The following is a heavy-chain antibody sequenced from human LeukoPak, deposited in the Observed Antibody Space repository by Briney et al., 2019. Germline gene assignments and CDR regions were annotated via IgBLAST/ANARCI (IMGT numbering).Heavy chain of an antibody. J-gene: IGHJ5*02. CDR2: IYPGDPDT. D-gene: IGHD3-22*01. CDR3: ARRRYYYGSSDFSFDP. V-gene: IGHV5-51*01. Sequence: GESLKISCKGSGYSFTSYWIGWVRQMPGKGLEWMGIIYPGDPDTRYSPSFQGQVTISADKSISTAYLQWSSLKASDTAMYYCARRRYYYGSSDFSFDPWGQGTLVTVSS. CDR1: GYSFTSYW.